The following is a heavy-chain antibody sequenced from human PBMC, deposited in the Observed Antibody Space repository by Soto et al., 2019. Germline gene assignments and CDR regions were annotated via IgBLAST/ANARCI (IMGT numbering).Heavy chain of an antibody. CDR2: IKPDGGDK. Sequence: PGGSLRLSCAGSGFIFSIYWINWVRQAPGKGPEWVANIKPDGGDKHYVDSVKGRFTISRDNARNSLFLQMNSLRAEDTAVYYSARALMAVTSQDAFDIWGQGTMVTVSS. CDR3: ARALMAVTSQDAFDI. CDR1: GFIFSIYW. J-gene: IGHJ3*02. D-gene: IGHD2-21*02. V-gene: IGHV3-7*01.